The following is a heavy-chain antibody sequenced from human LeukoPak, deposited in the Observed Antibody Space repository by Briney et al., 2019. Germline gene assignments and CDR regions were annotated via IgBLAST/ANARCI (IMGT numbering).Heavy chain of an antibody. Sequence: TLSLTCTVSGGSISSGGYYWSWIRQPPGKGLEWIGYIYHSGSTYYNPSLKSRVTISVDRSKNQFSLKLSSVTAADTAVYYCARDYYGGNVDYFDYWGQGTLVTVSS. D-gene: IGHD4-23*01. CDR2: IYHSGST. J-gene: IGHJ4*02. V-gene: IGHV4-30-2*01. CDR1: GGSISSGGYY. CDR3: ARDYYGGNVDYFDY.